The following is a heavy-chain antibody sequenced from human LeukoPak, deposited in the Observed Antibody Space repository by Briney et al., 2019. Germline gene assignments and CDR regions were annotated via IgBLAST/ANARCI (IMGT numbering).Heavy chain of an antibody. CDR3: ASQRGGVVPAANYYYYYYMDV. D-gene: IGHD2-2*01. V-gene: IGHV1-18*01. J-gene: IGHJ6*03. CDR2: ISAYNGNT. CDR1: GYTFTSYG. Sequence: ASAKVSCKASGYTFTSYGISWVRQAPGQGLEWMGWISAYNGNTNYAQMLQGRVTMTTDTSTSTAYMELRSLRSDDTAVYYCASQRGGVVPAANYYYYYYMDVWGKGTTVTVSS.